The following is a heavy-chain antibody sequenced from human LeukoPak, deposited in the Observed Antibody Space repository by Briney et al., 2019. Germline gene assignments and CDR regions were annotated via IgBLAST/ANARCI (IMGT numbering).Heavy chain of an antibody. CDR2: INPNSGGT. CDR1: GHTFTGYY. D-gene: IGHD3-10*01. Sequence: ASVKVSCKASGHTFTGYYMHWVRQAPGQGLEWLGWINPNSGGTNYAQKFQGRVTMTRDTSISTAYMELSRLRSDDTAVYYCARGTITMVRGAVHYFDYWGQGTLVTVSS. CDR3: ARGTITMVRGAVHYFDY. V-gene: IGHV1-2*02. J-gene: IGHJ4*02.